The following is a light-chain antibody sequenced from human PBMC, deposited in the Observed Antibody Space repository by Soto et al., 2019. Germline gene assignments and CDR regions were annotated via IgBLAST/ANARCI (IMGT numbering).Light chain of an antibody. J-gene: IGLJ2*01. CDR1: SSDIGDYNY. V-gene: IGLV2-14*01. CDR3: SSYTSSSTVV. Sequence: QSALTQPASVSGSPGQSITISCTGTSSDIGDYNYVSWYQQYPGKAPKLMIYDVSNRPSGVSNRFSGSKSGNTASLTISGLQAEDEADYYCSSYTSSSTVVFGGGTQLTVL. CDR2: DVS.